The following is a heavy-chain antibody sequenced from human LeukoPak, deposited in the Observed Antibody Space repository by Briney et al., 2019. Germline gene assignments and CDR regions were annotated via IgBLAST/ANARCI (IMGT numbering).Heavy chain of an antibody. V-gene: IGHV4-38-2*01. J-gene: IGHJ4*02. CDR2: IYHSGST. Sequence: PSETLSPTCAVSGYSISSGYYWGWIRQPPGKGLEWIGSIYHSGSTYYNPSLKSRVTISVDTSKNQFSLKLSSVTAADTAVYYCARGKGDYFLFDYWGQGTLVTVSS. D-gene: IGHD4-17*01. CDR3: ARGKGDYFLFDY. CDR1: GYSISSGYY.